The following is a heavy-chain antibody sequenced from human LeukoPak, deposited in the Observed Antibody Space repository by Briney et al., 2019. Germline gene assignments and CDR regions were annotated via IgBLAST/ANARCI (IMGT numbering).Heavy chain of an antibody. CDR2: MNPKSGGT. D-gene: IGHD1-26*01. Sequence: ASVKVSCKASGYTFTNSYIHWVRQAPGQGLEWMGSMNPKSGGTKYAQKFQGRVSMTRDTSISTAYMELASLTSDDTAVYYCAKAGGRSWFDPWGQGTLVTVSS. J-gene: IGHJ5*02. CDR1: GYTFTNSY. V-gene: IGHV1-2*02. CDR3: AKAGGRSWFDP.